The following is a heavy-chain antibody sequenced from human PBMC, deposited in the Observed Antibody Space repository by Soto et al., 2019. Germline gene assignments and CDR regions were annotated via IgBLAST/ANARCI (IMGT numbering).Heavy chain of an antibody. Sequence: QVQLQGSDPRLLKPSETLSLTCTVSGASVTSYYWSWIRQPAGKGLDWIGRIYTSGNTDYNPSLKIRVTLSLETSQNQVSLKLSSVTAADTAIYYCARDGVGPHGMDVWGQGTTVTVSS. J-gene: IGHJ6*02. V-gene: IGHV4-4*07. D-gene: IGHD2-8*01. CDR3: ARDGVGPHGMDV. CDR2: IYTSGNT. CDR1: GASVTSYY.